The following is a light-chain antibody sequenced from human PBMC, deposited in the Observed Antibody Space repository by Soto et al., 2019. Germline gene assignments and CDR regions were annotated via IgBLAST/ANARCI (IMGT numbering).Light chain of an antibody. CDR3: QQYNTYFSLP. CDR2: KTS. CDR1: QTISSW. Sequence: DVPMSQYPSTLSAPVGNRATTACRPSQTISSWVAWYQQKPGKAHRLLIYKTSSLESGVPSRFSGSGSGTEFTLTISGLQPDDFASYDCQQYNTYFSLPFGGGTKADI. V-gene: IGKV1-5*03. J-gene: IGKJ4*01.